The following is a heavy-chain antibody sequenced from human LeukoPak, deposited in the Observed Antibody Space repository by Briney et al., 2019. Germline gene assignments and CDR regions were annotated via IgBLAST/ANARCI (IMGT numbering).Heavy chain of an antibody. CDR3: AAGDLWSGSPDY. Sequence: GGSLRLSCAASGFTFSSYSMNWVRQAPGKGLEWVSSISTSSSTIYYADSVKGRFTISRDNAKNSLYLQMNSLRAEDTAVYYCAAGDLWSGSPDYWGQGTLVTVSS. CDR2: ISTSSSTI. J-gene: IGHJ4*02. V-gene: IGHV3-48*01. CDR1: GFTFSSYS. D-gene: IGHD3-3*01.